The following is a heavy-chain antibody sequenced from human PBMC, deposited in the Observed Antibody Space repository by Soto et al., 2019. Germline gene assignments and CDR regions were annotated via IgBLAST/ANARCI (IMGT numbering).Heavy chain of an antibody. J-gene: IGHJ6*02. Sequence: EVQLLESGGGLVQPGGSLRLSCAASGFTFSSYAMNWVRQAPGKGLEWVSVISGTGGITYHADSVKGRFTISRENSKNTLYLRMDSLRAEDTAVYFCAKEETVISHYYYYYGMDVWGQGTTVTVSS. CDR3: AKEETVISHYYYYYGMDV. V-gene: IGHV3-23*01. CDR2: ISGTGGIT. D-gene: IGHD4-4*01. CDR1: GFTFSSYA.